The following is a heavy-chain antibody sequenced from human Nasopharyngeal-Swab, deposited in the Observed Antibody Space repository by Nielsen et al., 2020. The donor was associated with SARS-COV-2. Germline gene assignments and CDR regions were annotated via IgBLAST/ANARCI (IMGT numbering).Heavy chain of an antibody. CDR3: ARERGGGYGDY. CDR2: ITSGNSV. CDR1: GFTFSPYT. D-gene: IGHD5-12*01. V-gene: IGHV3-48*04. Sequence: GGSLRLSCATSGFTFSPYTMTWVRQAPGKGLQWISYITSGNSVQYADSVRGRLTISSDNAKNSLYLQMNSLTAEDTAVYSCARERGGGYGDYWGQGTLVTVSS. J-gene: IGHJ4*02.